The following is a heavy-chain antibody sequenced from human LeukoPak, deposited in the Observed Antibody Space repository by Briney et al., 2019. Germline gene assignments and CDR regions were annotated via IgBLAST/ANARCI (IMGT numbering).Heavy chain of an antibody. Sequence: QPGGSLRLSCAASGFTFSSYAMSWVRQAPGKGLEWVSAISNSGGSTFYADSVKGRFTISRDNSKNTLYLQMNSLRAEDTAVYYCAKEGPGYCSSTSCYNVVSYYYGMDVWGQGTTVTVSS. CDR1: GFTFSSYA. CDR2: ISNSGGST. J-gene: IGHJ6*02. V-gene: IGHV3-23*01. D-gene: IGHD2-2*02. CDR3: AKEGPGYCSSTSCYNVVSYYYGMDV.